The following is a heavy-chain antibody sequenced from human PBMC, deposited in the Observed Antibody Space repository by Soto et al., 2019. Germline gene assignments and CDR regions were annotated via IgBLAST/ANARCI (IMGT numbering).Heavy chain of an antibody. CDR1: GYTFTNYG. D-gene: IGHD6-6*01. V-gene: IGHV1-18*01. Sequence: QVQLLQSGAEVKKPGASVKVSCKASGYTFTNYGITWVRQAPGQGLEWMGWISAYNGNTHYTHRLQGRDTMTTDTSTSPAYMELRGLRSDDTAVYYCAGVRQLVGYFYYYMDVWGKGTTVTVSS. J-gene: IGHJ6*03. CDR3: AGVRQLVGYFYYYMDV. CDR2: ISAYNGNT.